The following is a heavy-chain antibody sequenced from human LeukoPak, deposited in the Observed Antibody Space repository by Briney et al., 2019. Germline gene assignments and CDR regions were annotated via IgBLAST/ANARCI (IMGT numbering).Heavy chain of an antibody. J-gene: IGHJ5*02. V-gene: IGHV3-23*01. CDR3: AKDEGGCSSTSCYYDWFDP. Sequence: GGSLRLSCAASGITFSSYAMSWVRQAPGKGLEWVSAISGSGGSTYYADSVKGRFTISRDNSKNTLYLQMNSLRAEDTAVYYCAKDEGGCSSTSCYYDWFDPWGQGTLVTVSS. D-gene: IGHD2-2*01. CDR2: ISGSGGST. CDR1: GITFSSYA.